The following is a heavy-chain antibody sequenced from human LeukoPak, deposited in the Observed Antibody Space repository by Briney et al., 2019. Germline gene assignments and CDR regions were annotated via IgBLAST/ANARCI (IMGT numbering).Heavy chain of an antibody. CDR3: ARGGYYDSSGSVHAFDI. J-gene: IGHJ3*02. CDR2: IYYSGST. CDR1: GYSISSYY. D-gene: IGHD3-22*01. Sequence: RASETLSLTCTVSGYSISSYYWSWIRQPPGKGLEWIGYIYYSGSTNYNPSLKSRVTISVDTSKNQFSLKLSSVTAADTAVYYCARGGYYDSSGSVHAFDIWGQGTMVTVSS. V-gene: IGHV4-59*01.